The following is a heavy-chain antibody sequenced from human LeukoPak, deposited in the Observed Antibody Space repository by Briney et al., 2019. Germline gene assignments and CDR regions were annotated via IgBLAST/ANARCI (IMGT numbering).Heavy chain of an antibody. V-gene: IGHV3-20*04. CDR2: INWNGGTT. Sequence: GGSLRPSCAGSGFPFDEYGMSWVRQAPGKGLEWVSGINWNGGTTGYADSVKGRFTISRDNAKNSLFLHMTSLRADDTAVYYCARDLVDCYGSGFDYWGQGTLVTVSS. J-gene: IGHJ4*02. CDR1: GFPFDEYG. D-gene: IGHD3-10*01. CDR3: ARDLVDCYGSGFDY.